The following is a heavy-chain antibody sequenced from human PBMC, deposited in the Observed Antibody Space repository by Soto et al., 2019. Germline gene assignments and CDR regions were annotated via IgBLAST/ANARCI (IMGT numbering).Heavy chain of an antibody. V-gene: IGHV4-59*01. CDR1: GGSISSYY. CDR3: ARLVLYYYDSSGYYFDY. D-gene: IGHD3-22*01. CDR2: IYYSGST. J-gene: IGHJ4*02. Sequence: SETLSLTCTVSGGSISSYYWSWIRQPPGKGLEWIGYIYYSGSTNYNPSLKSRVTISVDTSKNQFSLKLSSVTAADTAVYYCARLVLYYYDSSGYYFDYWGQGTLVTVS.